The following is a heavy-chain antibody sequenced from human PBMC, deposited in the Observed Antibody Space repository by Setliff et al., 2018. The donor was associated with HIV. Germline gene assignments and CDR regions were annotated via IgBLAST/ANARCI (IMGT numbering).Heavy chain of an antibody. Sequence: WASVKVSCKASGYTFTGYYMHWVRQAPGQGLEWMGWINPNSGGTNYAQKFQGWVTMTRGTSISTAYMELSRLRSDDTAVYYCARDGGRHDAFDIWGQGTMVTVSS. J-gene: IGHJ3*02. CDR2: INPNSGGT. V-gene: IGHV1-2*04. D-gene: IGHD3-16*01. CDR1: GYTFTGYY. CDR3: ARDGGRHDAFDI.